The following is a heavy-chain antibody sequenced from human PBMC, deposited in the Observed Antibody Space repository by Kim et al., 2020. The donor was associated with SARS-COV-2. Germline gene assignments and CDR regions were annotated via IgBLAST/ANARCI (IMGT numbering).Heavy chain of an antibody. Sequence: SVKVSCKASGGTFSSYAISWVRQAPGQGLEWMGGIIPIFGTANYAQKFQGRVTITADESTSTAYMELSSLRSEDTAVYYCAGPPREAYYYDSSGYTDAFDIRGQETMVTVSS. CDR3: AGPPREAYYYDSSGYTDAFDI. CDR1: GGTFSSYA. CDR2: IIPIFGTA. D-gene: IGHD3-22*01. V-gene: IGHV1-69*13. J-gene: IGHJ3*02.